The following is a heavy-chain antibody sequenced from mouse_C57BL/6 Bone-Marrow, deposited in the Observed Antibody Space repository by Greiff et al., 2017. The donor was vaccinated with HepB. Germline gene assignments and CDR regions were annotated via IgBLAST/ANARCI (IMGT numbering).Heavy chain of an antibody. V-gene: IGHV1-64*01. CDR3: ARYGSYEVDY. D-gene: IGHD1-1*02. CDR2: IHPNSGST. Sequence: QVQLKQPGAKLVKPGASVKLSCKASGYTFTSYWMHWVKQRPGQGLEWIGMIHPNSGSTNYNEKFKSKATLTVDKSSSTAYMQLSSLTSEDSAVYYCARYGSYEVDYWGQGTTLTVSS. J-gene: IGHJ2*01. CDR1: GYTFTSYW.